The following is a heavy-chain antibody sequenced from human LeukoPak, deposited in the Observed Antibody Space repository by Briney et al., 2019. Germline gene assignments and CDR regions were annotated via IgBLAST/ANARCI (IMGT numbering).Heavy chain of an antibody. CDR3: ARDGSGSYAFDI. V-gene: IGHV4-39*07. J-gene: IGHJ3*02. D-gene: IGHD1-26*01. CDR2: IYYSGSA. CDR1: GGSISSTDYY. Sequence: SETLSLTCTVSGGSISSTDYYWGWIRQPPGKGLEWIGNIYYSGSAHYNPSLKSRVTISVDTSKNQFSLKLSSVTAADTAVYYCARDGSGSYAFDIWGQGTMVTVSS.